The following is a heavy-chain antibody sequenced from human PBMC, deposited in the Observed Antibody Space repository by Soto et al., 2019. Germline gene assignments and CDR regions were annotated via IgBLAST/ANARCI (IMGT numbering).Heavy chain of an antibody. D-gene: IGHD3-3*01. Sequence: HPGGSLRLSCAASGFTFSSYSMNWVRQAPGKGLEWVSYISSSSSTIYYADSVKGRFTISRDNAKNSLYLQMNSLRDEDTAVYYCARDSRITIFGVVRNFDYWGQGTLVTVSS. J-gene: IGHJ4*02. CDR3: ARDSRITIFGVVRNFDY. V-gene: IGHV3-48*02. CDR1: GFTFSSYS. CDR2: ISSSSSTI.